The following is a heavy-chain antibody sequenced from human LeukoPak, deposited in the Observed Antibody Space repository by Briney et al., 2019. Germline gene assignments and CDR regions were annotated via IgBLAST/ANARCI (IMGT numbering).Heavy chain of an antibody. CDR1: GFTFGDYA. Sequence: GGSLRLSCTASGFTFGDYAMSWFRQAPGKGLEWVGFIRSKAYGGTTEYAASVKGRFTISRDDSKSIAYLQMNSLKTEDTAVYYCTRYGDSSGYYYAYNWFDPWGQGTLVTVSS. D-gene: IGHD3-22*01. V-gene: IGHV3-49*03. J-gene: IGHJ5*02. CDR2: IRSKAYGGTT. CDR3: TRYGDSSGYYYAYNWFDP.